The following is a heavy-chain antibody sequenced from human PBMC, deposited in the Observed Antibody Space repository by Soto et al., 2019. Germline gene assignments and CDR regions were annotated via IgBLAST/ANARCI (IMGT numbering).Heavy chain of an antibody. Sequence: EVHLVESGGDLVQPGGSLSLSCAASGFSFSSFSMNWVRQAPGKGLEWVSYISGGGTTTYYADSVKGRFTISRDDAKNSLHLQMNSLQAEDTAVYYCARLGDYGSGSYWGQGTLVTVSS. CDR3: ARLGDYGSGSY. J-gene: IGHJ4*02. V-gene: IGHV3-48*04. CDR2: ISGGGTTT. CDR1: GFSFSSFS. D-gene: IGHD3-10*01.